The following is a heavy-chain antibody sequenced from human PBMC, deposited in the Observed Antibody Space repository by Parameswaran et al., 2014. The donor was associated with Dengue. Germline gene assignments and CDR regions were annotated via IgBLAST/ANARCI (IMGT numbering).Heavy chain of an antibody. J-gene: IGHJ3*02. V-gene: IGHV1-2*02. D-gene: IGHD5-18*01. CDR3: ARANQLWKTHDAFDI. CDR2: INPNSGGT. Sequence: WVRQAPGQGLEWMGWINPNSGGTNYAQKFQGRVTMTRDTSISTAYMELSRLRSDDTAVYYCARANQLWKTHDAFDIWGQGTMVTVSS.